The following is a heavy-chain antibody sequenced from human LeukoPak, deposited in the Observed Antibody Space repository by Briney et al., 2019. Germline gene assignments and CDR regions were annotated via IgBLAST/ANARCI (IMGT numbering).Heavy chain of an antibody. J-gene: IGHJ4*02. CDR2: ISAYNGNT. CDR1: GYTFTSYG. CDR3: ARLGYYYDSSGYSGLDY. V-gene: IGHV1-18*01. Sequence: ASVKVSCKASGYTFTSYGISWVRQAPGQGLEWMGWISAYNGNTNYAQKLQGRVTMTTDTSTSTAYMELRSLRSDDTAVYYCARLGYYYDSSGYSGLDYWGQGTLVTVSS. D-gene: IGHD3-22*01.